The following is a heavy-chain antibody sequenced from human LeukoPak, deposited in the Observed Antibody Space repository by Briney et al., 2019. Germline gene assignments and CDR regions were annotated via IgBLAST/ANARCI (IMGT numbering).Heavy chain of an antibody. CDR2: IIPILGIA. CDR1: GGTFSSYA. CDR3: ARGAVLPEAYYYYGMDV. J-gene: IGHJ6*02. V-gene: IGHV1-69*04. D-gene: IGHD1-14*01. Sequence: SVKVSCKASGGTFSSYAISWVRQAPGQGLEWMGRIIPILGIANYAQKFQGRVTITADKSTSTAYMELSSLRSEDTAVYYCARGAVLPEAYYYYGMDVWGQGTTVTVSS.